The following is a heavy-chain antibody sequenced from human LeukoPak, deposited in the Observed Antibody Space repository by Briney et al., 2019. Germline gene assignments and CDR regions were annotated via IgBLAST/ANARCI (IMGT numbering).Heavy chain of an antibody. CDR1: GGSISSSSYY. CDR2: IYYSGST. J-gene: IGHJ5*02. V-gene: IGHV4-39*07. CDR3: ASGGYCSSTTCYPNWFDP. D-gene: IGHD2-2*01. Sequence: SETLSLTCTVSGGSISSSSYYWGWIRQPPGKGLEWIGSIYYSGSTYYNPSLKSRVTISVDTSKNQFSLKLSSVTAADTAVYYCASGGYCSSTTCYPNWFDPWGQGTLVTVSS.